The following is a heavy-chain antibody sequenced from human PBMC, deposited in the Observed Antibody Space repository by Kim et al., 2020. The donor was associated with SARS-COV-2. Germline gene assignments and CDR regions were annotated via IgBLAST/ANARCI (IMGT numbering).Heavy chain of an antibody. Sequence: KFSQKVQDRVTITRDTSASTAYMELSSLRSEDTAVYYCARSPLGGNWFDPWGQGTLVTVSS. J-gene: IGHJ5*02. CDR3: ARSPLGGNWFDP. V-gene: IGHV1-3*01. D-gene: IGHD3-10*01.